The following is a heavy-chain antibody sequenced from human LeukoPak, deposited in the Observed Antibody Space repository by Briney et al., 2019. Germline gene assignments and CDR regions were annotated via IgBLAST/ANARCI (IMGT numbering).Heavy chain of an antibody. J-gene: IGHJ4*02. Sequence: ASVKVSCKAPGYTFTSNDINWVRQATGQGLEWIGWMNPNSGNTAYAQKFQGRVTMTRNTAISTAYMELSSLRSEDTAVYYCARPKSKYDSSGYYPLDYWGQGTLVTVSS. CDR2: MNPNSGNT. CDR3: ARPKSKYDSSGYYPLDY. CDR1: GYTFTSND. V-gene: IGHV1-8*01. D-gene: IGHD3-22*01.